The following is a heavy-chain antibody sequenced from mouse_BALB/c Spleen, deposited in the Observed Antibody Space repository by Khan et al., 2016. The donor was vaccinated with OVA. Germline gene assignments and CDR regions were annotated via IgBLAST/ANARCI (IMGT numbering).Heavy chain of an antibody. V-gene: IGHV9-1*02. D-gene: IGHD6-2*01. Sequence: QVQLQQSGPELKKPGETVKISCKASGYTFTNYGMIWVKQAPGKGLKWMGWINTYTGEPTYADDFKGRFVFSLETSASTAYLQISNLKNEDMTTYFCARISSYWYSDVWGAGTTVTVSS. J-gene: IGHJ1*01. CDR1: GYTFTNYG. CDR3: ARISSYWYSDV. CDR2: INTYTGEP.